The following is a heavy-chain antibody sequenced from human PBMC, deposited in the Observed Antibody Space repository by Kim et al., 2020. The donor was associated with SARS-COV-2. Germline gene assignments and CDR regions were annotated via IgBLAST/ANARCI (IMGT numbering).Heavy chain of an antibody. CDR1: GYTFTSYD. V-gene: IGHV1-8*01. CDR3: ARGRNIVVVPAAISWFDP. CDR2: MNPNSGNT. Sequence: ASVKVSCKASGYTFTSYDINWVRQATGQGLEWMGWMNPNSGNTGYAQKFQGRVTMTRNTSISTAYMELSSLRSEDTAVYYCARGRNIVVVPAAISWFDPWGQGTLVTVSS. J-gene: IGHJ5*02. D-gene: IGHD2-2*02.